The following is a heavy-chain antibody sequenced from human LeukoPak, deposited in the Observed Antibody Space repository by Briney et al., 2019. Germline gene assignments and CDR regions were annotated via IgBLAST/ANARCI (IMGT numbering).Heavy chain of an antibody. J-gene: IGHJ4*02. Sequence: PGGSLRLSCAASGFTFDDYAMPWVRQAPGKGLVWVSRITSDGSGTSYADSVKGRFTISRDIPKNTLYLQMNSLRAEDTAVYYCARDGILGSHDSWGQGTLVTVSS. CDR1: GFTFDDYA. D-gene: IGHD2-15*01. CDR2: ITSDGSGT. V-gene: IGHV3-74*01. CDR3: ARDGILGSHDS.